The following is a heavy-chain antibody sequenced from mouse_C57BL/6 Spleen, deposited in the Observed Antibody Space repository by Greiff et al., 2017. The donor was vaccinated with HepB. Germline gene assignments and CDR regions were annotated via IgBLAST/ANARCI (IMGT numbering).Heavy chain of an antibody. CDR3: ARVYGYAMDY. V-gene: IGHV5-16*01. CDR2: INYDGSST. CDR1: GFTFSDYY. J-gene: IGHJ4*01. D-gene: IGHD1-1*01. Sequence: EVKLVESEGGLVQPGSSMKLSCTASGFTFSDYYMAWVRQVPEKGLEWVANINYDGSSTYYLDSLKSRFIISRDNAKNILYLQMSSLKSEDTATYYCARVYGYAMDYWGQGTSVTVSS.